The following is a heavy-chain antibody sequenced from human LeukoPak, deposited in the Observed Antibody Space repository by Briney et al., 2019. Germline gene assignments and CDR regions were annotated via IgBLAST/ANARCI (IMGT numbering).Heavy chain of an antibody. CDR3: AREGAATGDMDC. Sequence: SETLSLTCTVSGGSISSYYWSWIRQPPGKGLEWIGYIYYSGSTNYNSSLKSRVTISVDTSKNQFSLKLSSVTAAVTAVYYCAREGAATGDMDCWGQGTLVTVSS. V-gene: IGHV4-59*01. D-gene: IGHD7-27*01. CDR1: GGSISSYY. CDR2: IYYSGST. J-gene: IGHJ4*02.